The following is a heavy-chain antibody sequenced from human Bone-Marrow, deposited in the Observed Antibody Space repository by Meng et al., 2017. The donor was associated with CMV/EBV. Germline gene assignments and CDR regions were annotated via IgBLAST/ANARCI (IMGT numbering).Heavy chain of an antibody. CDR1: RFTFSLYA. D-gene: IGHD2-2*01. CDR2: ISFDGNTK. V-gene: IGHV3-30*04. Sequence: GGSLRLSCAASRFTFSLYAMHWVRQAPGKGLEWVSVISFDGNTKYYADSVQGRFTISRDNSRNTLNLLMNDLRAEDTALYYCARGDQLLGRGGFWGQGTLVTVSS. CDR3: ARGDQLLGRGGF. J-gene: IGHJ4*02.